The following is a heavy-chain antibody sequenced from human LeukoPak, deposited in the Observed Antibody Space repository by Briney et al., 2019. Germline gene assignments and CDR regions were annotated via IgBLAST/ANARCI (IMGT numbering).Heavy chain of an antibody. Sequence: ASVKVSCKASGYTFTGYYMHWVRQAPGQGLEWMGWINPNSGGTNYAQTFQGRVTMTRDTSISTAYMELSRLRSDDTAVYYCARDTRHSCSSTSCYVDWGQGTLVTVSS. CDR1: GYTFTGYY. CDR3: ARDTRHSCSSTSCYVD. CDR2: INPNSGGT. V-gene: IGHV1-2*02. D-gene: IGHD2-2*01. J-gene: IGHJ4*02.